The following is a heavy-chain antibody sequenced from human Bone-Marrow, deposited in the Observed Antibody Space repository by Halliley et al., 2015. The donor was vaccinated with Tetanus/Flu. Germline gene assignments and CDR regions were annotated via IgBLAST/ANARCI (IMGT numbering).Heavy chain of an antibody. D-gene: IGHD2-21*02. CDR2: IYYSGRT. V-gene: IGHV4-30-4*01. CDR1: GGSISSGGFY. CDR3: ARETTEVTPRFDP. Sequence: TLSLTCGVSGGSISSGGFYWSWIRQPPGKGLEWIGYIYYSGRTYYNPALKSRVTLSVDASRNQFSLRLTSVTAADTAVYFCARETTEVTPRFDPWGQGIQVTVSS. J-gene: IGHJ5*02.